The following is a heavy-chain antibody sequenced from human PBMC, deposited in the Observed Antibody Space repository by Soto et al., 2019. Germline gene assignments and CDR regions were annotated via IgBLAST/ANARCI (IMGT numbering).Heavy chain of an antibody. CDR3: ARGGDYYDSSGYSWLDP. V-gene: IGHV1-18*01. Sequence: ASVKISCKASGYTFTSYGISWVRQAPGQGLEWMGWISAYNGNTNYAQKLQGRVTMTTDTSTSTAYMELRSLRSDDTAVYYCARGGDYYDSSGYSWLDPWGQGTLVTVSS. D-gene: IGHD3-22*01. CDR1: GYTFTSYG. CDR2: ISAYNGNT. J-gene: IGHJ5*02.